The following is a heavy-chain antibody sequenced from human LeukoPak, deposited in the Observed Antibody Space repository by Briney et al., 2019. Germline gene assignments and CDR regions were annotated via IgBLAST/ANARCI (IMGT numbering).Heavy chain of an antibody. CDR3: ARDRVEGVVVPAAMPTNWFDP. J-gene: IGHJ5*02. D-gene: IGHD2-2*01. CDR1: GYTFTSYA. Sequence: ASVKVSCKASGYTFTSYAMHWVRQAPGQRLEWMGWINAGNGNTKYSQKFQGRVTITRDTSASTAYMELSSLRSEDTAVYYCARDRVEGVVVPAAMPTNWFDPWGQGTLVTVSS. V-gene: IGHV1-3*01. CDR2: INAGNGNT.